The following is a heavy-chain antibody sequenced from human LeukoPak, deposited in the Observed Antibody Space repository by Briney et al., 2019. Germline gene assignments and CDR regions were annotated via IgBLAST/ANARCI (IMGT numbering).Heavy chain of an antibody. J-gene: IGHJ6*02. V-gene: IGHV1-69*04. D-gene: IGHD6-13*01. CDR1: GGTFSSYA. Sequence: VASVKVSCKASGGTFSSYAISWVRQAPGQGLEWMGRIIPILGIANYAQKFQGRVTITADKSTSTAYMELSSLRSEDTAVYYCARGGIAGEVLHYYYGMDVWGQGTTVTVSS. CDR2: IIPILGIA. CDR3: ARGGIAGEVLHYYYGMDV.